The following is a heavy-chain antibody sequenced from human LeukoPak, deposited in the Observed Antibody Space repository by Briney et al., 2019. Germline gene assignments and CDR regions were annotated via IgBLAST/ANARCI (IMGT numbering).Heavy chain of an antibody. CDR1: GGSINNYY. Sequence: PSETLSLTCTVSGGSINNYYWSWIRQPPGKGLEWIGYIYYSGSTNYNPSLKSRVTISVDMSKNQFSLKLSSVTTADTAVYYCARLGGEYDYWGQGTLVTVSS. V-gene: IGHV4-59*01. CDR2: IYYSGST. CDR3: ARLGGEYDY. D-gene: IGHD3-10*01. J-gene: IGHJ4*02.